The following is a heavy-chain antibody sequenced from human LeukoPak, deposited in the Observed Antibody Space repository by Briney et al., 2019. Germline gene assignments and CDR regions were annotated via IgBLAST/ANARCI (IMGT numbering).Heavy chain of an antibody. J-gene: IGHJ4*02. D-gene: IGHD7-27*01. V-gene: IGHV4-61*01. Sequence: SETLSLTCTVSGGSVSSGSYYWSWIRQPPGKGLEWIGYIYYSGSTNYNPSLKSRVTISVDTSKNQFSLKLSSVTAADTAAYYCAREWGPYKYYFDYWGQGTLVTVSS. CDR2: IYYSGST. CDR1: GGSVSSGSYY. CDR3: AREWGPYKYYFDY.